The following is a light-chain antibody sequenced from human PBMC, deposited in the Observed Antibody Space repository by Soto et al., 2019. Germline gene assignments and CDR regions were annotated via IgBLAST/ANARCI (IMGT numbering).Light chain of an antibody. J-gene: IGLJ1*01. CDR2: DLS. CDR1: SSDVGGYNY. V-gene: IGLV2-14*01. Sequence: QSVLTQPASVSGSPGQSITISCTGTSSDVGGYNYVSWYQQHPGKAPKLMIYDLSNRPSGVSNRFSGSKSGNTASLTISGLQSEDEADYYCSSYTSSSTYVFGTGTKVTVL. CDR3: SSYTSSSTYV.